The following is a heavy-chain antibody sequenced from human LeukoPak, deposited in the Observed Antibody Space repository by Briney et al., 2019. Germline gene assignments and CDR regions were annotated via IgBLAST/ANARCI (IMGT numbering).Heavy chain of an antibody. CDR3: ARDRGLRYFDSFDY. Sequence: GGSLRISCVASGFSLSSFWMNWVRQAPGKGLEWVASIKKDGSEKHYVDSVKARFTISRDNAKNSLYLEMNSLRAEDTAVYYCARDRGLRYFDSFDYWGQGALVTVSS. J-gene: IGHJ4*02. CDR2: IKKDGSEK. CDR1: GFSLSSFW. V-gene: IGHV3-7*03. D-gene: IGHD3-9*01.